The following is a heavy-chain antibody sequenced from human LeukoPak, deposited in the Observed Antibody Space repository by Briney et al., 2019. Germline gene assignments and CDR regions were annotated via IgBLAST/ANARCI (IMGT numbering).Heavy chain of an antibody. D-gene: IGHD2-8*01. J-gene: IGHJ4*02. V-gene: IGHV3-21*01. CDR2: INSRGSEE. CDR3: AREGSIVPHQDLDS. CDR1: GFTFRTYS. Sequence: GASLRLSCTASGFTFRTYSMHWVRQAPGKGLELVSFINSRGSEEYYADSVKGRFTISRDNAKNSLYLQMNSLRAEDTAVYYCAREGSIVPHQDLDSWGQGTLVSVSS.